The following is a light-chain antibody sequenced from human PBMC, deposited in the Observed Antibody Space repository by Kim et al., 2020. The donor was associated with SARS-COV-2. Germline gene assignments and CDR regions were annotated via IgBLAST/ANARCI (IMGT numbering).Light chain of an antibody. Sequence: SSELTQDPAVSVALGQTVRITCQGDSLRTYYATWYRQKPGQAPVLVIYGKNNRPSGIPDRFSGSSSGNTASLTVTGAQAEDEAEYYCKSRDSSGTVVFGGGTQLTVL. CDR2: GKN. J-gene: IGLJ2*01. CDR1: SLRTYY. CDR3: KSRDSSGTVV. V-gene: IGLV3-19*01.